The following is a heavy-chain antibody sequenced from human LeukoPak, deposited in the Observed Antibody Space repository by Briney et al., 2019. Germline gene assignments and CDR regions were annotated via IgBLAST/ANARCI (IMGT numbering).Heavy chain of an antibody. V-gene: IGHV3-9*01. J-gene: IGHJ3*02. D-gene: IGHD3-22*01. CDR1: GFTFDDYA. CDR3: AKDIQTHYDSSGYYHSNAFDI. Sequence: PGRSLRLSCAASGFTFDDYAMHWVRQAPGKGLEWVSGISWNSGSIGYADSVKGRFTISRDNAKNSLYLQMNSLRAEDTALYYCAKDIQTHYDSSGYYHSNAFDIWGQGTMVTVSS. CDR2: ISWNSGSI.